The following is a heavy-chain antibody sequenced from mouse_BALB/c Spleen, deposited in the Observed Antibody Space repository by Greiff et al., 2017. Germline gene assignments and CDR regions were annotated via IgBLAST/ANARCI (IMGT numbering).Heavy chain of an antibody. J-gene: IGHJ4*01. CDR3: ARGDGWLLRGAMDY. CDR1: GFNIKDTY. V-gene: IGHV14-3*02. CDR2: IDPANGNT. Sequence: EVQLQESGAELVKPGASVKLSCTASGFNIKDTYMHWVKQRPEQGLEWIGRIDPANGNTKYDPKFQGKATITADTSSNTAYLQLSSLTSEDTAVYYCARGDGWLLRGAMDYWGQGTSVTVSS. D-gene: IGHD2-3*01.